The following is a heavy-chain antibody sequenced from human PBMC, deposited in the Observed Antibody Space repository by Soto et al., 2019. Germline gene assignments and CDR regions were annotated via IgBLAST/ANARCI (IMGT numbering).Heavy chain of an antibody. V-gene: IGHV3-23*01. CDR2: ISGSGSIT. Sequence: PGGSLRLSCVASEFTFSNYAMTWVRQAPGKGLEWVSSISGSGSITYYAESVKGRFAISRDNSKNTLFLQMNSLRAEDTGIYYCAKAEKTSAVAGYLDNWGQGTLVTVSS. D-gene: IGHD6-19*01. CDR1: EFTFSNYA. CDR3: AKAEKTSAVAGYLDN. J-gene: IGHJ4*02.